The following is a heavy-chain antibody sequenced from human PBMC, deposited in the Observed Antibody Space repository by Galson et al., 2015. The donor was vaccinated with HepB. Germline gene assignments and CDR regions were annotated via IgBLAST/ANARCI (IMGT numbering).Heavy chain of an antibody. CDR1: GFSLSTSGVG. J-gene: IGHJ3*02. CDR3: AHQRVVIAYDAFDI. Sequence: PALVKPTQTLTLTCTFSGFSLSTSGVGVGWIRQPPGKALEWLALIYWDDDKRYSPSLKSRLTITKDTSKNQVVLTMTNMDPVDTATYYCAHQRVVIAYDAFDIWGQGTMVTVSS. CDR2: IYWDDDK. D-gene: IGHD2-21*01. V-gene: IGHV2-5*02.